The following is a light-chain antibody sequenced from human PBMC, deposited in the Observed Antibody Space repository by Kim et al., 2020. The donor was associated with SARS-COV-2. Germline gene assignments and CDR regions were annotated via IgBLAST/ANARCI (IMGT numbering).Light chain of an antibody. V-gene: IGLV3-19*01. CDR2: PKN. CDR3: KSRDTSGDRLV. CDR1: SLRTYY. J-gene: IGLJ2*01. Sequence: ALGQTVRITCQGDSLRTYYASGYQQKPGQAPALVIYPKNNRPSGIPDRFSGSSSGNTASLTITGAQAEDEADYYCKSRDTSGDRLVFGGGTQLTVL.